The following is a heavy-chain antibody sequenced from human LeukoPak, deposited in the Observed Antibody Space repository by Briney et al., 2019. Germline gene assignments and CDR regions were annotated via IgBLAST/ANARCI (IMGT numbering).Heavy chain of an antibody. CDR3: ARTMWGFDY. Sequence: GGSLRLSCAASGFAFSDYEMNWVRQAPGKGLEWISYISSSGTIIYYADSVKGRFTISRDNAKKSLYLQVSSLRAEDTAVYYCARTMWGFDYWGQGTLVTVSS. V-gene: IGHV3-48*03. D-gene: IGHD7-27*01. J-gene: IGHJ4*02. CDR2: ISSSGTII. CDR1: GFAFSDYE.